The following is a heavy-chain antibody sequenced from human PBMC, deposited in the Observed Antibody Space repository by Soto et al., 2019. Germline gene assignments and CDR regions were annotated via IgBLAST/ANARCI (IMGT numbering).Heavy chain of an antibody. Sequence: PSTTLSRGCFCGDWSGAYHHVCGKRPFPGQGLEWIAYTSYTGNTNYNPSLQSRVTISLDTSKNQLSLKLTSITAADTAVDYCAIAMHAGFPHSVHPCDQGTLGTVS. V-gene: IGHV4-59*02. CDR3: AIAMHAGFPHSVHP. J-gene: IGHJ5*02. D-gene: IGHD2-15*01. CDR1: DWSGAYHH. CDR2: TSYTGNT.